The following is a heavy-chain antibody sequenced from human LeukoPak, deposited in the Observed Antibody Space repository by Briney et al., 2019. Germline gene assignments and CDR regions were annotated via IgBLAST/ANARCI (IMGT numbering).Heavy chain of an antibody. V-gene: IGHV1-69*05. CDR3: AGAGLNCGGDCYLSYFDY. CDR1: GGTFSSYA. Sequence: ASVKVSCKASGGTFSSYAIIWVRQAPGQGLEWMGGIIPIFGTANYAQKFQGRVTITTDESTSTAYMELSSLRSEDTAVYYCAGAGLNCGGDCYLSYFDYWGQGTLVTVSS. J-gene: IGHJ4*02. CDR2: IIPIFGTA. D-gene: IGHD2-21*01.